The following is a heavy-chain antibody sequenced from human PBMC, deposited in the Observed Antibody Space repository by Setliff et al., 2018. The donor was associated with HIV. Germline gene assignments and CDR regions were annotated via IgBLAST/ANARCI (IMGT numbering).Heavy chain of an antibody. J-gene: IGHJ4*02. D-gene: IGHD3-9*01. CDR3: ARPGTTTGLRYFDY. CDR2: MNPDSGLT. Sequence: ASVKVSCKASGYTFTNYDINWVRQVPGQGLEWMGRMNPDSGLTDYAPKLQGRVIMTRNTSITTAYMELSSLRSEDTAVYYCARPGTTTGLRYFDYWGQGTLVTVSS. CDR1: GYTFTNYD. V-gene: IGHV1-8*01.